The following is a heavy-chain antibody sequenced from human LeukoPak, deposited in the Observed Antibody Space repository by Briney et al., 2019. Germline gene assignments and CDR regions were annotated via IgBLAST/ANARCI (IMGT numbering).Heavy chain of an antibody. CDR2: INPSGGST. V-gene: IGHV1-46*01. CDR1: GYTFTSYY. CDR3: ARDPDDSSGSGGFVP. D-gene: IGHD3-22*01. J-gene: IGHJ5*02. Sequence: ASVKLSCKASGYTFTSYYMHWVRQAPGQGLEWMGIINPSGGSTSYAHKFKGRVTMTRDMSKSTVYMEVSSLRSEDTAVYYCARDPDDSSGSGGFVPWGQGTLVTVSS.